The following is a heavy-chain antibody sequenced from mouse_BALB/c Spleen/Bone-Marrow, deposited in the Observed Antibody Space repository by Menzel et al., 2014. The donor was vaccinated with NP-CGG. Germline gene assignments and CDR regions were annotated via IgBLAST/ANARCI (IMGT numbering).Heavy chain of an antibody. J-gene: IGHJ1*01. Sequence: VQLKESGGGLVQPGGSLRLSCATSGFTFTDYYMSWARQPPGKALEWLGFIRNKANGYTTEYSASVKGRFTISRDNSQSVLYRQMNALRAEGSAAYDCARDGGYGSNWYFDVWGAGTTVTVSS. D-gene: IGHD1-1*01. CDR3: ARDGGYGSNWYFDV. CDR2: IRNKANGYTT. V-gene: IGHV7-3*02. CDR1: GFTFTDYY.